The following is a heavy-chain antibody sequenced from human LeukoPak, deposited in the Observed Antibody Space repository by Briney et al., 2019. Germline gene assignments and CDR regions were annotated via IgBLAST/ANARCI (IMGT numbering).Heavy chain of an antibody. D-gene: IGHD3-22*01. CDR1: GFTFSSYA. CDR3: VMRGGIVVVIGETYFDY. V-gene: IGHV3-23*01. CDR2: ISGSGGST. Sequence: GGSLRLSCAASGFTFSSYAMSWVRQAPGKGLEWVSAISGSGGSTYYADSVKGRFTISRDNSKNTLYLQMNSLRADDTAVAYCVMRGGIVVVIGETYFDYWGQGTLVTVSS. J-gene: IGHJ4*02.